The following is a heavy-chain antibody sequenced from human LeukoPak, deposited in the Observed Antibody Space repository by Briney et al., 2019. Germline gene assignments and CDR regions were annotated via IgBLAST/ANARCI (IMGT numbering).Heavy chain of an antibody. J-gene: IGHJ4*02. D-gene: IGHD4-17*01. V-gene: IGHV3-66*02. Sequence: GGSLRLSCAASGFTFNSYSMNWVRQAPGKGLEWVSLIYTSGSTYYADSVKGRFTISRDNSKNTLYLQMNSLRAEDTAVYYCARIGDDYGDRIHYFDYWGQETLVTVSS. CDR1: GFTFNSYS. CDR2: IYTSGST. CDR3: ARIGDDYGDRIHYFDY.